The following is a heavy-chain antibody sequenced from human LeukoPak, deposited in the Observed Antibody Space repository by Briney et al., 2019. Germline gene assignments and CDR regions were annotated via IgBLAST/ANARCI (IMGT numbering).Heavy chain of an antibody. CDR3: TTEGSRVVPAAPNDY. Sequence: GRSLRLSCAASGFTFSSYGMHWVRQAPGKGLEWVAVISYDGSNKYYADSVKGRFTISRDNSKNTLYLQMNSLKTEDTAVYYCTTEGSRVVPAAPNDYWGQGTLVTVSS. J-gene: IGHJ4*02. V-gene: IGHV3-30*03. D-gene: IGHD2-2*01. CDR2: ISYDGSNK. CDR1: GFTFSSYG.